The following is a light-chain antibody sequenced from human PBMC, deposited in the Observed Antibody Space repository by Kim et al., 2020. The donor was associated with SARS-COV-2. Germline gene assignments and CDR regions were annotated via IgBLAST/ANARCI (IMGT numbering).Light chain of an antibody. CDR3: QQANSFPWT. CDR1: QSFNDR. V-gene: IGKV1-12*01. CDR2: CAT. Sequence: ASVGDRFTITCPASQSFNDRLAWYQRKPGKAPKLLIYCATTLQSGVPTRFSGSRAVTDFTLTISNLQPEDFATYYSQQANSFPWTFGQGTEV. J-gene: IGKJ1*01.